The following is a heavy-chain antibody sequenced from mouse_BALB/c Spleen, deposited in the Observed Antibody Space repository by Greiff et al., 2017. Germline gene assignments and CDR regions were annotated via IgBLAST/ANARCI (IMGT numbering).Heavy chain of an antibody. CDR1: GYTFTSYW. J-gene: IGHJ2*01. Sequence: QVQLQQSGAELAKPGASVKMSCKASGYTFTSYWMHWVKQRPGQGLEWIGYINPSTGYTEYNQKFKDKATLTVDKSSSTAYMQLSSLTSEDSAVYYCARSGDRYAFDYWGQGTTLTVSS. V-gene: IGHV1-7*01. CDR3: ARSGDRYAFDY. D-gene: IGHD2-14*01. CDR2: INPSTGYT.